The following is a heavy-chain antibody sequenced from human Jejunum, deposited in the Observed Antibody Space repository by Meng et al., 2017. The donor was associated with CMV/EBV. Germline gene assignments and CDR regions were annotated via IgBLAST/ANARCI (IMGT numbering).Heavy chain of an antibody. V-gene: IGHV3-48*04. Sequence: FTFNIYSMMGVRQAPGKGLEWVSYISSIGNTMFYADSVKGRFTLSRDNAKNSVYLQMNSLRVEDTAVYYCARGFQHDSWSAYYNDYWGQGTLVTVSS. J-gene: IGHJ4*02. CDR2: ISSIGNTM. CDR3: ARGFQHDSWSAYYNDY. CDR1: FTFNIYS. D-gene: IGHD3-3*01.